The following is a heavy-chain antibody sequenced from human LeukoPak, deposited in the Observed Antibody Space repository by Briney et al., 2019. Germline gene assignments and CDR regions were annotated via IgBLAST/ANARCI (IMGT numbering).Heavy chain of an antibody. V-gene: IGHV1-69*04. CDR2: IIPILGIA. Sequence: ASVKVSCKASGGTFSSYAISWVRQAPGQGLEWMGRIIPILGIANYAQKFQGRVTITADKSTSTAYMELSSLRSEDTAVYYCARGYIRSSGYGYWGQGTLVTVSS. J-gene: IGHJ4*02. CDR3: ARGYIRSSGYGY. CDR1: GGTFSSYA. D-gene: IGHD1-26*01.